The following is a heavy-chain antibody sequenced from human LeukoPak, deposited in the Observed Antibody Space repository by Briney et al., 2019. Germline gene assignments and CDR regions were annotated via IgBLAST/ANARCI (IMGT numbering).Heavy chain of an antibody. V-gene: IGHV4-39*07. CDR3: ARSSGDPKYFQH. CDR1: GGSISSSSYY. J-gene: IGHJ1*01. CDR2: IYYSGST. Sequence: SETLSLTCTVSGGSISSSSYYWGWIRQPPGKGLEWIGSIYYSGSTNYNPSLKSRVTISVDTSKNQFSLKLSSVTAADTAVYYCARSSGDPKYFQHWGQGTLVTVSS. D-gene: IGHD4-17*01.